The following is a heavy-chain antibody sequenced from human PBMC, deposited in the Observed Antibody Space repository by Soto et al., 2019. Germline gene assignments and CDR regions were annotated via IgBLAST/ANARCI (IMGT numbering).Heavy chain of an antibody. J-gene: IGHJ6*02. CDR2: IRSKAYGGTT. CDR1: GLTFGEYA. D-gene: IGHD6-13*01. Sequence: PGGSLRLSCAASGLTFGEYAMSWVRQAPGKGLEWVGFIRSKAYGGTTEYAASVKGRFTISRDDSKSIAYLQMNSLKTEDTAVYYCTRVGLAAAGPLYYYNGMDVWGQGTTVTVSS. CDR3: TRVGLAAAGPLYYYNGMDV. V-gene: IGHV3-49*04.